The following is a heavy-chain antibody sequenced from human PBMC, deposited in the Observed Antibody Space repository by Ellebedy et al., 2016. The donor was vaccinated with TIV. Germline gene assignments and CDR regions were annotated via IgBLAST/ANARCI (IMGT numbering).Heavy chain of an antibody. CDR1: GFTFNNYG. CDR3: VKEFIPDSVMVAAAAYDHFYFYGMDV. J-gene: IGHJ6*02. D-gene: IGHD2-15*01. V-gene: IGHV3-23*01. Sequence: GESLKISXVVSGFTFNNYGMTWVRQAPGKGLEWVSCLSGAGDVPYYADSVKGRFTISRDNSRNTLYLQMNSLRADDTAVYYCVKEFIPDSVMVAAAAYDHFYFYGMDVWGRGTTVTVSS. CDR2: LSGAGDVP.